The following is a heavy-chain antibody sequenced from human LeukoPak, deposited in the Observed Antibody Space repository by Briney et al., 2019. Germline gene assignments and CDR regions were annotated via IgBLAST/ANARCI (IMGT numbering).Heavy chain of an antibody. D-gene: IGHD2-2*02. CDR2: IIPIFGTA. J-gene: IGHJ4*02. CDR3: ARATYCSSTSCYKDY. Sequence: ASVKVSCKASGYTFTSYYMHWVRQAPGQGLEWMGGIIPIFGTANYAQKFQGRVTITADESTSTAYMELSSLRSEDTAVYYCARATYCSSTSCYKDYWGQGTLVTVSS. V-gene: IGHV1-69*13. CDR1: GYTFTSYY.